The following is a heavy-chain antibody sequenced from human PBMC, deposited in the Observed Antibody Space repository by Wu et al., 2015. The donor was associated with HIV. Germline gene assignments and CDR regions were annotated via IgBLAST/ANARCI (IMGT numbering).Heavy chain of an antibody. Sequence: QVHLVQFGGEVKKPGSSVKVTCKASGDGFTSYAISWVRQAPGQGLEWMGGINPLFGTTKVCTEIPGQTHDHHGRMKTTAYMELSSLKSEDTAVYYCARNTDSVATSLYSLGVWGQGTVVTVSS. V-gene: IGHV1-69*05. D-gene: IGHD5-12*01. CDR1: GDGFTSYA. J-gene: IGHJ6*02. CDR2: INPLFGTT. CDR3: ARNTDSVATSLYSLGV.